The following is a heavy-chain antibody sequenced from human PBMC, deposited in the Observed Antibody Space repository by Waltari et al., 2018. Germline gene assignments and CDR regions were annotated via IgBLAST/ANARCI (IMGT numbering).Heavy chain of an antibody. CDR1: GVTFTKYC. CDR2: INSDGSDT. CDR3: ARVARKTYSSPVPGRDYYYGMDV. J-gene: IGHJ6*02. Sequence: EEQLVESGGGLIQPGESLRVSCVVSGVTFTKYCMNCVRQSPGRGLVWVARINSDGSDTSYADFVKGRFTISRDNAKNTVYLQMKSLRAEDTAVYFCARVARKTYSSPVPGRDYYYGMDVWGLGTTVTVSS. D-gene: IGHD3-22*01. V-gene: IGHV3-74*01.